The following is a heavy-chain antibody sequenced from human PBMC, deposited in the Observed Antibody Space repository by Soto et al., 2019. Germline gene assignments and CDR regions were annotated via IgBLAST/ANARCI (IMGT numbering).Heavy chain of an antibody. J-gene: IGHJ5*02. CDR2: ISGSGGYT. CDR1: GFTFSSYA. V-gene: IGHV3-23*01. D-gene: IGHD2-8*01. Sequence: EVQLLESGGGLVQPGGSLRLSCAASGFTFSSYAMSWVRQAPGKGLEWVSTISGSGGYTYYADSVKGRLTISIDNSKNTLYLQMNSLRAEDTAVYYCAKGGTSYNWFDPWGQGTLVTVSS. CDR3: AKGGTSYNWFDP.